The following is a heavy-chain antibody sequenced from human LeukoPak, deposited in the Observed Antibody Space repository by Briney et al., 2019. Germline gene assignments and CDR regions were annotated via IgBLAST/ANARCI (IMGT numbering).Heavy chain of an antibody. Sequence: GGSLRLSCAASGFSFDGYALSWVRQAPGKGLEWVSSISASGENTFYTSSVKGRFTISRDNSKNTLFLQMNSLRAEDTAEYYCAKGTGQCYGDQLDTWGQGALVTVSS. CDR2: ISASGENT. V-gene: IGHV3-23*01. CDR3: AKGTGQCYGDQLDT. CDR1: GFSFDGYA. D-gene: IGHD4-17*01. J-gene: IGHJ5*02.